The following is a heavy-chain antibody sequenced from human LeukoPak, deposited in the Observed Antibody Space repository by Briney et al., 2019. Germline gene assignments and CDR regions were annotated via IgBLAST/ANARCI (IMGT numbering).Heavy chain of an antibody. V-gene: IGHV1-46*01. CDR1: GYTFTSYY. Sequence: ASVKVSCKASGYTFTSYYMHWVRQAPGQGLEWMGLINPSGGSTSYAQKFQGRVTMTRDMSTSTVYMELSSLRSEDTAVYYCARGGVVGYCSSTSCSEYFQHWGQGTLVTVSS. CDR3: ARGGVVGYCSSTSCSEYFQH. J-gene: IGHJ1*01. CDR2: INPSGGST. D-gene: IGHD2-2*01.